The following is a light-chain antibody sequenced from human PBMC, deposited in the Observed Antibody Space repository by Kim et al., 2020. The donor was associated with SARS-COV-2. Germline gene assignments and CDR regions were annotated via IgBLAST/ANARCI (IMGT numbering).Light chain of an antibody. Sequence: DIQMTQSPSTLSASVGVRVTITCRASQSISSWLAWYQQKPGKAPKLLIYKASSLESGVPSRFSGSGSGTEFTLTISSLQPDDFATYYCQQYNSYSPAFGQGTKLEI. CDR2: KAS. V-gene: IGKV1-5*03. J-gene: IGKJ2*01. CDR3: QQYNSYSPA. CDR1: QSISSW.